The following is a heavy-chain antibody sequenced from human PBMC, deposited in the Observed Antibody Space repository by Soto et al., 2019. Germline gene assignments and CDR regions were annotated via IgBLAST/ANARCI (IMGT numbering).Heavy chain of an antibody. J-gene: IGHJ6*02. CDR1: GDSVSSNSAA. D-gene: IGHD3-22*01. CDR3: ARGGGYPYGMDV. CDR2: TYYRSKWYN. V-gene: IGHV6-1*01. Sequence: SGDSVSSNSAAWNWIRQSPSRGLEWLGRTYYRSKWYNDYAVSVKSRITINPDTSKNQFSLQLNSVTPEDTAVYYCARGGGYPYGMDVWGQGTTVTVSS.